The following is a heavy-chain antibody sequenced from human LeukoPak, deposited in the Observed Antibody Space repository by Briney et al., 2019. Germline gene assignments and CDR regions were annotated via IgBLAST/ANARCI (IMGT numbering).Heavy chain of an antibody. D-gene: IGHD5-12*01. J-gene: IGHJ4*02. CDR3: ARKSGYARDY. CDR1: GFTFSSYA. V-gene: IGHV3-30-3*01. Sequence: PGGSLRLSCAASGFTFSSYAMHWVRQAPGKGLEWVAVISYDGSNKYYADSVKGRFTISRDNSKNTLYLQMNSLRAEDTAVYYCARKSGYARDYWGQGNLVTVSS. CDR2: ISYDGSNK.